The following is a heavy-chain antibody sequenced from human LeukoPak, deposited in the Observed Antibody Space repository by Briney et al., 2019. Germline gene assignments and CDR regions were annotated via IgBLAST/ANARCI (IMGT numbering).Heavy chain of an antibody. D-gene: IGHD3-22*01. CDR2: IYYSGST. Sequence: PSETLSLTCTVSGGSISSSSYYWGWIRQPPGKGLEWIGSIYYSGSTYYNPSLKSRVTISVDTSKNQFSLKLSSVTAADTAVYYCARDSSGYSYYYYYMDVWGKGTTVTISS. CDR3: ARDSSGYSYYYYYMDV. CDR1: GGSISSSSYY. J-gene: IGHJ6*03. V-gene: IGHV4-39*01.